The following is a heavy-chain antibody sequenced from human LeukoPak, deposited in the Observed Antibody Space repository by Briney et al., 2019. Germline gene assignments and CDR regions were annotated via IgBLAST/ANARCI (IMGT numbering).Heavy chain of an antibody. V-gene: IGHV3-21*01. Sequence: GGSLRLSCAASGFTFSDHHMDWVRQAPGKGLEWVSSISSSSSYIYYADSVKGRFTISRDNAKNSLYLQMNSLRAEDTAVYYCARDGSSTYYGMDIWGHGTTVTVSS. CDR2: ISSSSSYI. CDR1: GFTFSDHH. D-gene: IGHD3-10*01. CDR3: ARDGSSTYYGMDI. J-gene: IGHJ6*02.